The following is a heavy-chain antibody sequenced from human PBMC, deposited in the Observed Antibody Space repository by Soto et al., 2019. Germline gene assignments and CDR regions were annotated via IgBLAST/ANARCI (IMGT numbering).Heavy chain of an antibody. Sequence: PSETLSLTCTVSGCSISSGGYYRSWIRQHPGKGLEWIGYIYYSGSTYYNPSLKSRVTISVDTSKNQFSLKLSSVTAADTAVYYCARLTQGGGVIVPLFDYWGQGTLVTVSS. CDR3: ARLTQGGGVIVPLFDY. D-gene: IGHD3-16*02. V-gene: IGHV4-31*03. CDR1: GCSISSGGYY. J-gene: IGHJ4*02. CDR2: IYYSGST.